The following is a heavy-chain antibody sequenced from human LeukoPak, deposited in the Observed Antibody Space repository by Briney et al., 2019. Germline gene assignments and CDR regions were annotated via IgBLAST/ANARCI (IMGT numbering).Heavy chain of an antibody. Sequence: SVKVSCKASGGTFSSYTISWVRQAPGQGIEWMGRIIPILGIANYAQKFQGRVTITADKSTSTDYMELSSLRSEDTAVYYCARHTHSSGWVFDYWGQGTLVTVSS. CDR1: GGTFSSYT. CDR3: ARHTHSSGWVFDY. V-gene: IGHV1-69*02. J-gene: IGHJ4*02. CDR2: IIPILGIA. D-gene: IGHD6-19*01.